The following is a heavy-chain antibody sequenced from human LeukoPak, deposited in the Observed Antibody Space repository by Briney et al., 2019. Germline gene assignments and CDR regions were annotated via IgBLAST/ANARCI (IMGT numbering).Heavy chain of an antibody. CDR1: GFTFSTHA. CDR2: ISGSGGST. J-gene: IGHJ4*02. D-gene: IGHD3-10*01. CDR3: AKESRWFGELLFFVY. Sequence: GGSLRLSCAASGFTFSTHAMSWVRQVSGKGLEWVSAISGSGGSTYYADSVKGRFTISRDNSKNTLYLQMNSLRAEDTAVYYCAKESRWFGELLFFVYWGQGTLVTVSS. V-gene: IGHV3-23*01.